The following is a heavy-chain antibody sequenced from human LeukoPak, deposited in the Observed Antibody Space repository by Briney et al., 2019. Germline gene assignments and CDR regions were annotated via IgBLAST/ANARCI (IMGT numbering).Heavy chain of an antibody. Sequence: GESLKISCKGSGYSFTSYWISWVRQMPGKGLEWMGRIDPSDSYTNYSPSFQGHVTISADKSISTAYLQWSSLKASDTAMYYCARQEGSSHLFPENFDYWGQGTLVTVSS. D-gene: IGHD6-6*01. CDR1: GYSFTSYW. J-gene: IGHJ4*02. CDR3: ARQEGSSHLFPENFDY. CDR2: IDPSDSYT. V-gene: IGHV5-10-1*01.